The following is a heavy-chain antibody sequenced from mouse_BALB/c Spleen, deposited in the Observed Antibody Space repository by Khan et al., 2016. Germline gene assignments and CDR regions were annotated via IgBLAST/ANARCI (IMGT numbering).Heavy chain of an antibody. V-gene: IGHV2-2*03. CDR2: IWSGGST. CDR3: ARDHYYALDY. J-gene: IGHJ4*01. Sequence: QVQLKQSGPGLVQPSQSLSITCTVSGFSLTSYGVHWVRQSPGKGLEWLGVIWSGGSTDYNADFISRLSISKDNSKSQVFFKMNSLQSNDTAIYYCARDHYYALDYWGQGTSVTVSS. CDR1: GFSLTSYG.